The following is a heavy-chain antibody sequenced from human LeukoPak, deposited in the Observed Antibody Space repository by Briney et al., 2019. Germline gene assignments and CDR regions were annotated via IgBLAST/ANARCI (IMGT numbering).Heavy chain of an antibody. V-gene: IGHV4-39*01. CDR2: IYYSGST. J-gene: IGHJ4*02. CDR1: GGSISSSSYY. CDR3: ARQDSSGYCDY. Sequence: SETLSLTCTVSGGSISSSSYYWGWIRQPPGKGLGWIGSIYYSGSTYYNPSLKSRVTISVDTSKNQFSLKLSSVTAADTAVYYCARQDSSGYCDYWGQGTLVTVSS. D-gene: IGHD3-22*01.